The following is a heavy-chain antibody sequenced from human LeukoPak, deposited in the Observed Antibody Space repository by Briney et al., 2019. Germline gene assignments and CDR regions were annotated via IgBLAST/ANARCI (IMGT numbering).Heavy chain of an antibody. J-gene: IGHJ3*02. D-gene: IGHD6-13*01. CDR2: IYPVDSDT. Sequence: ESLSLSCTGSGYTLTRIWIGWVRQMPGKGLEWVVLIYPVDSDTIYSPSFQGQVNISADKSISTAYLQWSSLKASDTAMYYCARQSPQYIAPAGNFAFDIWGQGTMVTVSS. CDR1: GYTLTRIW. V-gene: IGHV5-51*01. CDR3: ARQSPQYIAPAGNFAFDI.